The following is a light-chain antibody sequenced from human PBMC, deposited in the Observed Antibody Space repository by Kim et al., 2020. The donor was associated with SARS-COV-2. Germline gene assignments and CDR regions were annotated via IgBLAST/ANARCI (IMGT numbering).Light chain of an antibody. CDR2: QDR. CDR3: QAWDSSTAWV. J-gene: IGLJ3*02. CDR1: RLGNKY. Sequence: VSTGQTAIITCSGDRLGNKYTSWYQQKLGQSPLLVIYQDRKRPSGIPERFSGSSSGNTATLTISGTQVMDEADYYCQAWDSSTAWVFGGGTQLTVL. V-gene: IGLV3-1*01.